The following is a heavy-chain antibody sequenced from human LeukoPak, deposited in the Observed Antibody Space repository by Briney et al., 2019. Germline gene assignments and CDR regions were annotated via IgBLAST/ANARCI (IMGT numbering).Heavy chain of an antibody. CDR1: GGSISSYY. CDR2: MYYSGST. D-gene: IGHD2-21*02. V-gene: IGHV4-59*01. Sequence: SETLSLTCTVSGGSISSYYWSWIRQPPGKGLEWIGYMYYSGSTNYSPSLKSRVTTSVDTSKNQFSLKLSSVTAADTAVYYCARGGKYCGGDCYWDWGQGTLVTVSS. CDR3: ARGGKYCGGDCYWD. J-gene: IGHJ4*02.